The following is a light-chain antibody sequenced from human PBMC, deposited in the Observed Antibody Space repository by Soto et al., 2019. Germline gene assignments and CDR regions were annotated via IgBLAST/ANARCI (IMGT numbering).Light chain of an antibody. Sequence: QSALTQPASVSGSPGQSITISCTGTSSDVGNYNLVSWYQQHPGKAPKLMIYEGSKRPSGVSNRFSGSKSGNTASLTISILQAEDEADYYCCSYAGSTTYVLGTATKLTV. V-gene: IGLV2-23*01. CDR1: SSDVGNYNL. J-gene: IGLJ1*01. CDR3: CSYAGSTTYV. CDR2: EGS.